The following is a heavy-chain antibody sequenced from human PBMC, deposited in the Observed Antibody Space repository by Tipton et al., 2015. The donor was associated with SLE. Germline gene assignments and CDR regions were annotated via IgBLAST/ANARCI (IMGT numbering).Heavy chain of an antibody. D-gene: IGHD2-15*01. CDR1: GFTFSSYW. CDR2: IKEDGSER. J-gene: IGHJ4*02. CDR3: ARRDGRFDF. V-gene: IGHV3-7*01. Sequence: SLRLSCAVSGFTFSSYWMSWVRQAPGKGLEWVANIKEDGSERFYGDSMEGRFTISRDNAKNSLYLEMYFLRADDSAIYYCARRDGRFDFWGQGTLVTVSS.